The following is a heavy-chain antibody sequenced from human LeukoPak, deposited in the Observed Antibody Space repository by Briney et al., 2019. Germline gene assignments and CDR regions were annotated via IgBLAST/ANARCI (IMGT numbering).Heavy chain of an antibody. J-gene: IGHJ6*03. CDR3: ARQGWLQSVDPSNYYYYYMDV. CDR1: GGSISSSSYY. V-gene: IGHV4-39*01. CDR2: IYYSGST. D-gene: IGHD5-24*01. Sequence: KPSETLSLTCTVSGGSISSSSYYWGWIRQPPGKGLEWIGSIYYSGSTYYNPSLKSRATISVDTSKNQFSLKLSSVTAADTAVYYCARQGWLQSVDPSNYYYYYMDVWGKGTTVTVSS.